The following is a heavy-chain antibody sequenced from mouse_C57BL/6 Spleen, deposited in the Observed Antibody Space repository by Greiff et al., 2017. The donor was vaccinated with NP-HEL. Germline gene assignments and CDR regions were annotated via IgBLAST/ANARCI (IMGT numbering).Heavy chain of an antibody. Sequence: QVQLQQSGAELVRPGTSVKMSCKASGYTFTNYWIGWAKQRPGHGLEWIGDIYPGGGYTNYNEKFKGKATLTADKSSSTAYMQLSSLTSEASDIYDSARRGVTARFDYWGQGTPLTVSS. D-gene: IGHD2-2*01. J-gene: IGHJ2*01. CDR2: IYPGGGYT. CDR3: ARRGVTARFDY. CDR1: GYTFTNYW. V-gene: IGHV1-63*01.